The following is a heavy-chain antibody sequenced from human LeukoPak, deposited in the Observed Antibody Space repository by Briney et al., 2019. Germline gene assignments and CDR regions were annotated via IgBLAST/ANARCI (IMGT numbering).Heavy chain of an antibody. V-gene: IGHV3-48*01. CDR2: ISSSSSTI. CDR3: ARGQYSSSSTGFDY. J-gene: IGHJ4*02. D-gene: IGHD6-6*01. CDR1: GFTFSRHG. Sequence: PGGSLRLSCEASGFTFSRHGMHWVRQAPGKGLEWVSYISSSSSTIYYADSVKGRFTISRDNAKNSLYLQMNSLRAEDTAVYYCARGQYSSSSTGFDYWGQGTLVTVSS.